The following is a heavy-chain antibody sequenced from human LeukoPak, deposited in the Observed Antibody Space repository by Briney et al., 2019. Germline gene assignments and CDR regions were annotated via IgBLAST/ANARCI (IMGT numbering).Heavy chain of an antibody. D-gene: IGHD2-8*01. CDR3: ANGGLQYCTNGVCFVY. V-gene: IGHV3-23*01. Sequence: PGGSLRLFCASSVYTFSRFAMSWVRRAPGKGLEGVSDISGSGGSTYYADSVKGRFTISRDNSKNTLYLQMNSLRAEDTAVYYCANGGLQYCTNGVCFVYWGQGTLVTVSS. CDR1: VYTFSRFA. J-gene: IGHJ4*02. CDR2: ISGSGGST.